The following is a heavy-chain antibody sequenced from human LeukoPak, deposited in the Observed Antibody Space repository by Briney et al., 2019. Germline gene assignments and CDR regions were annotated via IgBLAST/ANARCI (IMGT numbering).Heavy chain of an antibody. Sequence: ASVKVSCKASGYTFTSYYMHWVRQAPGQGLEWMGIINPSGGSTSYAQKFQGRVTITADESTSTAYMELSSLRSDDTAVYYCARGQILRYFDWLPRPYNWFDPWGQGTLVTVSS. CDR3: ARGQILRYFDWLPRPYNWFDP. J-gene: IGHJ5*02. D-gene: IGHD3-9*01. V-gene: IGHV1-46*01. CDR2: INPSGGST. CDR1: GYTFTSYY.